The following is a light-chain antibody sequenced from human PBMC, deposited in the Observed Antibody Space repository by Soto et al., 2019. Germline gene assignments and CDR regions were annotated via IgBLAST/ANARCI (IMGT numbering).Light chain of an antibody. CDR3: QQYNNWPLTLT. J-gene: IGKJ4*01. CDR2: GAS. Sequence: EIVMTQSPATLSVSPGERATLSCRASQSVSSNLAWYQQKPGQAPRLLIYGASTRATGIPARFSGSGSGTEFTLNISSLQSEDFAVYYCQQYNNWPLTLTFGGGTKVEIK. CDR1: QSVSSN. V-gene: IGKV3-15*01.